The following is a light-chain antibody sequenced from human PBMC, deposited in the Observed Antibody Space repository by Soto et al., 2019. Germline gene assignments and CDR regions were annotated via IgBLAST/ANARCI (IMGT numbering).Light chain of an antibody. CDR1: QRISNSA. J-gene: IGKJ1*01. CDR2: GAA. Sequence: EIVLTQSPGTLSLSPGERATLSCRAGQRISNSALAWYQQKRGQAPRLLVFGAANRATGVPDRFSGSGCGADFTLTITGLEPEDFAVYYCHQYGTSPWTFGQGTNVEIK. V-gene: IGKV3-20*01. CDR3: HQYGTSPWT.